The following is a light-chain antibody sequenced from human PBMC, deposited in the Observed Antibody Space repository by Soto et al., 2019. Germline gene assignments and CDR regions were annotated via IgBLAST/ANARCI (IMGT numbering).Light chain of an antibody. Sequence: QPVLTQSPSASASLGASVKLTCTLSSGHSSYAIAWLQQQPEKGPRYLMKVNSDGSHIKGDGIPDRFSGSTSGAERYLTISSLQSEDEADYYCQTWGTGTVVFGGGTKLTVL. CDR2: VNSDGSH. CDR3: QTWGTGTVV. V-gene: IGLV4-69*02. CDR1: SGHSSYA. J-gene: IGLJ2*01.